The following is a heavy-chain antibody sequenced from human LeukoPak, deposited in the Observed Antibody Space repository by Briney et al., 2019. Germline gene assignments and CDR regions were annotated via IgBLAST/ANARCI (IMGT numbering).Heavy chain of an antibody. Sequence: GGSLRLSCAASGFTVSSNYMSWVRQAPGKGLEWVSVIYSGGSTYYADSVKGRFTISRDNAKNSLYLQMNSLRDEDTAVYYCASRYSTHWGQGTLVTVSS. CDR3: ASRYSTH. J-gene: IGHJ4*02. D-gene: IGHD4-11*01. V-gene: IGHV3-66*01. CDR2: IYSGGST. CDR1: GFTVSSNY.